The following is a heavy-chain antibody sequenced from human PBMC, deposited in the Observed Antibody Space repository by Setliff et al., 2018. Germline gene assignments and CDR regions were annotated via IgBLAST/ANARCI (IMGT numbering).Heavy chain of an antibody. CDR2: ISVYNGKT. V-gene: IGHV1-18*01. CDR1: GYTFTSYG. J-gene: IGHJ4*02. Sequence: GASVKVSCKASGYTFTSYGFSWVRQAPGQGLEWKGWISVYNGKTKYAQKFQGRVTMTTDTSTRTAYMEVTSLRSDDTAVYYCATEKFPGDWGDYWGQGTLVTVSS. CDR3: ATEKFPGDWGDY. D-gene: IGHD2-21*01.